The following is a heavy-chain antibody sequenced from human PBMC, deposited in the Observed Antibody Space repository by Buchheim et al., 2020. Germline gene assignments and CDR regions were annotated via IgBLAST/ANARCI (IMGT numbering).Heavy chain of an antibody. CDR2: IYPGDSET. J-gene: IGHJ5*02. V-gene: IGHV5-51*01. Sequence: EVQLVQSGAELKKPGESLKISCKGSGYNFDNFWIGWVRQKSGEGLEWVGLIYPGDSETRYSPAFQGKVTITADQSIRTALPQWRSLKASDSAVYYCARRGTSTTWYGDWFDPWGQGTL. CDR1: GYNFDNFW. D-gene: IGHD2-2*01. CDR3: ARRGTSTTWYGDWFDP.